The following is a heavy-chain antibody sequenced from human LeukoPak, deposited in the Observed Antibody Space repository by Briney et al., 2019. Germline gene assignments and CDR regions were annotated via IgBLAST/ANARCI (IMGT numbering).Heavy chain of an antibody. CDR1: GGTFSSYS. CDR3: ARISLGAIWGYYYGMDV. V-gene: IGHV1-69*13. Sequence: SVNVSCKASGGTFSSYSISWVRQAPGQGLEWMGGIIPIFDTADYAQKFQGRVTITADESTSTAYMELSSLRSEDTAVFYCARISLGAIWGYYYGMDVWGQGTTVTVSS. D-gene: IGHD1-26*01. CDR2: IIPIFDTA. J-gene: IGHJ6*02.